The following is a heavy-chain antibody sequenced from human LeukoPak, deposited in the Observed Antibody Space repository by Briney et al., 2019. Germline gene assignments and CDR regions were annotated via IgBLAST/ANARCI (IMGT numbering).Heavy chain of an antibody. CDR3: ARVLLGATPLGGMDV. CDR1: GYTFTSYG. V-gene: IGHV1-18*01. J-gene: IGHJ6*02. Sequence: AASVKVSCKASGYTFTSYGISWVRQAPGQGLEWMGWISAYNGNTNYAQKLQGRVTMTTDTSTSTAYMELRSLRSDDTAVYYCARVLLGATPLGGMDVWGQGTTVTVSS. CDR2: ISAYNGNT. D-gene: IGHD1-26*01.